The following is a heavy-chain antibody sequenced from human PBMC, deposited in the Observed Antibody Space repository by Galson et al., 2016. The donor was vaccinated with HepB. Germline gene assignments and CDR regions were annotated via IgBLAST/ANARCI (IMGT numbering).Heavy chain of an antibody. CDR1: GFTFRLYA. CDR2: ISGSGETI. J-gene: IGHJ5*02. Sequence: SLRLSCAASGFTFRLYAISWVRQAPERGLEWVSTISGSGETIYYADSVKGRFTISRDNSKNSVYLQMNSLRAEDTAVYYCVKRGDRPSSRNWFDPWGQGTLVTVSS. V-gene: IGHV3-23*01. CDR3: VKRGDRPSSRNWFDP. D-gene: IGHD3-10*01.